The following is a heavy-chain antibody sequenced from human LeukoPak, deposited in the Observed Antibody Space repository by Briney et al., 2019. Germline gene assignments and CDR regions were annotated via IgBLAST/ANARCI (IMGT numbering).Heavy chain of an antibody. J-gene: IGHJ4*02. Sequence: GGSLRLSCAASGFAFSAYWMHWVRQAPGKGLEWVARINEDATTISYADSVKGRFIISRDNSKKSLYLQMNNLRAEDTAVYYCVRDLVFVWKPGDDFDFWGQGTLVTVSS. CDR2: INEDATTI. CDR1: GFAFSAYW. CDR3: VRDLVFVWKPGDDFDF. D-gene: IGHD3-16*01. V-gene: IGHV3-74*01.